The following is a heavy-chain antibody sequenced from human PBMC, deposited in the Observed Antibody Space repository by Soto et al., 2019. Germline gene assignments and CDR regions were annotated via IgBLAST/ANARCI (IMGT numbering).Heavy chain of an antibody. V-gene: IGHV1-69*13. J-gene: IGHJ4*02. CDR3: AREVHYYDSSGYYSREYYFDY. CDR1: GGTFISYA. D-gene: IGHD3-22*01. Sequence: SVKLSCNASGGTFISYAISLVRQAPGQGLEWMGGIIPIFGTANYAQKFQGRVTITADESTSTAYMELSSLRSEDTAVYYCAREVHYYDSSGYYSREYYFDYWGQGTLVTVSS. CDR2: IIPIFGTA.